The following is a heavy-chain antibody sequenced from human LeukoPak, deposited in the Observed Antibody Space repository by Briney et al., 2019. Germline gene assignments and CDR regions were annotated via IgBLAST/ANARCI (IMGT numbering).Heavy chain of an antibody. J-gene: IGHJ4*02. CDR1: GGSFSGYY. D-gene: IGHD3-9*01. Sequence: PSETLSLTCAVYGGSFSGYYWSWIRQPPGKGLEWIGEINHSGSTNYNPFLKSRVTISVDTSKNQFSLKLSSVTAADTAVYYCARGRAVPGRQTLTGYYLWGQGTLVTVSS. CDR2: INHSGST. V-gene: IGHV4-34*01. CDR3: ARGRAVPGRQTLTGYYL.